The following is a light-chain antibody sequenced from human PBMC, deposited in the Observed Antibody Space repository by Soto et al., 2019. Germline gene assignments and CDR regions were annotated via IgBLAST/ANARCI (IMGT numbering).Light chain of an antibody. CDR2: EVT. Sequence: QSALTQPASVSGSPGQSITISCTGTSSDVGGYNYVSWYQQHPGTAPKLMIYEVTNRPSGVSNRFSASKSGNTASLTISGLQAEDEADYYCSSYTSGRTVVFGGGTKVTVL. CDR3: SSYTSGRTVV. V-gene: IGLV2-14*01. J-gene: IGLJ2*01. CDR1: SSDVGGYNY.